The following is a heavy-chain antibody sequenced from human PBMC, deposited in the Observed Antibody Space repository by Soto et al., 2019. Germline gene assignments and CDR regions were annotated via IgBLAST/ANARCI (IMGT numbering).Heavy chain of an antibody. D-gene: IGHD2-2*01. J-gene: IGHJ6*02. Sequence: GGSLRLSCAASGFTFSSYAMHWVRQAPGKGLEWVAVISYDGSNKYYADSVKGRFTISRDNSKNTLYLQMNSLRAEDTAVYYCARDRGSTTSGLYYYYGMDVWGQGTTVTVSS. CDR1: GFTFSSYA. CDR2: ISYDGSNK. V-gene: IGHV3-30-3*01. CDR3: ARDRGSTTSGLYYYYGMDV.